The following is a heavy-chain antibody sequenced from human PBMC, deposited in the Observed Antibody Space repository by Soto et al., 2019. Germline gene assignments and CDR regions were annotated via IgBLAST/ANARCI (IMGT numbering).Heavy chain of an antibody. CDR2: ISAYNGNT. V-gene: IGHV1-18*01. CDR3: ARETLIYDILTGFDAADYYYGMDV. CDR1: GYTFTSYG. Sequence: RASVKVSCKASGYTFTSYGISWVRQAPGQGLEWMGWISAYNGNTNYAQKLQGRVTMTTDTSTSTAYMELRSLRSDDTAVYYCARETLIYDILTGFDAADYYYGMDVWGQGTTVTVSS. D-gene: IGHD3-9*01. J-gene: IGHJ6*02.